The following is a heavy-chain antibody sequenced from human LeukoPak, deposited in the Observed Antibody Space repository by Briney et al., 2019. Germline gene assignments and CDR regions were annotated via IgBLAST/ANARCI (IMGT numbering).Heavy chain of an antibody. V-gene: IGHV5-51*01. CDR1: GYSFTSYW. CDR3: ARLTYSSGWYDDWFDP. D-gene: IGHD6-19*01. Sequence: GESLQISCKGSGYSFTSYWIGWVRQMPGKGLEWMGIIYPGDSDTRYGPSFQGQVTISADKSISTAYLQWSSLKASDTAMYYCARLTYSSGWYDDWFDPWGQGTLVTVSS. J-gene: IGHJ5*02. CDR2: IYPGDSDT.